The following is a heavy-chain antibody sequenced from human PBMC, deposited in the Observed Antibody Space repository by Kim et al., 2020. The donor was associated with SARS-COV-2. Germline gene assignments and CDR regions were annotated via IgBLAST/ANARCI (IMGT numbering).Heavy chain of an antibody. CDR3: ARERGGGIQLWRHFDY. Sequence: SETLSLTCTVSGGSISSGGYYWSWIRQHPGKGQEWIGYIYYSGSTYYNPSLKSRVTISVDTSKNQFSLKLSSVTAADTAVYYCARERGGGIQLWRHFDYWGQGTLVTVSS. CDR1: GGSISSGGYY. CDR2: IYYSGST. D-gene: IGHD5-18*01. V-gene: IGHV4-31*03. J-gene: IGHJ4*02.